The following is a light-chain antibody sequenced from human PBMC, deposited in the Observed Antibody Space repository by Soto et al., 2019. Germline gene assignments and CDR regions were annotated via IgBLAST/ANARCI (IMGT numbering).Light chain of an antibody. CDR3: QQYGSSRRT. CDR2: GAS. CDR1: QSVSSSY. J-gene: IGKJ1*01. Sequence: EIVLTQSPGTLSLSPGERATLSCRASQSVSSSYLAWYPQKPGQAPRLLIYGASSRATGIPDRFSGSVSGTDFTLTISRLEPEDFAVYYCQQYGSSRRTFGQGTKVEIK. V-gene: IGKV3-20*01.